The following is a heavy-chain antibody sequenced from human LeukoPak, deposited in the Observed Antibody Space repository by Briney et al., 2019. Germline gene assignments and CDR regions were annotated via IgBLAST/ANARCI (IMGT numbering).Heavy chain of an antibody. CDR3: ARDLLNDEGSSYFFDQ. D-gene: IGHD2-2*01. CDR2: ISKSSDRI. CDR1: GFTLSSYS. J-gene: IGHJ4*02. Sequence: GGSLRLSCAASGFTLSSYSMNWVRQAPGKGLEWVSYISKSSDRIYHADSVKGRFTISRDNAKNSLYLQMDSLRAEDTAAYYCARDLLNDEGSSYFFDQWGQGTLVTVSS. V-gene: IGHV3-48*04.